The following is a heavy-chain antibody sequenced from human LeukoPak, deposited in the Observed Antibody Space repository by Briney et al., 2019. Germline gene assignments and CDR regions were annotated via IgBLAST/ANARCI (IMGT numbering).Heavy chain of an antibody. Sequence: SETLSLTCTASGVSISTSIYYWGGIRQPRGKGLEWVGSIFYSGSAYYHPSFKSPLAIPLDTTKNQFSLKLTSAAAADRAVHCCARIGHRANSHLKWYCDLWGRGTLVTVSS. CDR3: ARIGHRANSHLKWYCDL. J-gene: IGHJ2*01. CDR2: IFYSGSA. V-gene: IGHV4-39*01. D-gene: IGHD4-23*01. CDR1: GVSISTSIYY.